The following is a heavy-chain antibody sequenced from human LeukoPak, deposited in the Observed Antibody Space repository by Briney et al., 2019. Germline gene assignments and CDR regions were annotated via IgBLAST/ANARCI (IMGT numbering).Heavy chain of an antibody. CDR2: INHSGST. CDR3: ATVSTYYYYYYMDV. D-gene: IGHD2-8*01. Sequence: SETLSLTCTVSGGSISSYYWGWIRQPPGKGLEWIGEINHSGSTNYNPSLKSRVTISVDTSKNQFSLKLSSVTAADTPVYYCATVSTYYYYYYMDVWGKGTTVTISS. J-gene: IGHJ6*03. CDR1: GGSISSYY. V-gene: IGHV4-34*01.